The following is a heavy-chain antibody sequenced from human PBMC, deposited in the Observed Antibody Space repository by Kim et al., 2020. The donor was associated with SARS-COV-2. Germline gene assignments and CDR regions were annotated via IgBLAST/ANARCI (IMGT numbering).Heavy chain of an antibody. J-gene: IGHJ5*02. Sequence: ASVKVSCKASGYTFTSYGISWVRQAPGQGLEWMGWISAYNGNTNYAQKLQGIVTMTTDTSTSTAYMELRSLRSDDTAVYYCAREGVMGYCSSTSCHNWFDPWGQGTLVTVSS. D-gene: IGHD2-2*01. V-gene: IGHV1-18*01. CDR1: GYTFTSYG. CDR2: ISAYNGNT. CDR3: AREGVMGYCSSTSCHNWFDP.